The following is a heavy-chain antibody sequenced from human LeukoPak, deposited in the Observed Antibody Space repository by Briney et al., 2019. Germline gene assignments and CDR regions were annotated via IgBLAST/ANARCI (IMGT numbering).Heavy chain of an antibody. CDR3: ARKNYYDSSGYYSD. Sequence: GGSLRLSCAASGFTFDDYGMSWVRQAPGKGLEWVSGINWNGGSTGYADSVKGRFTISRDNAKNSLYLQMNSLRAEDTALYYCARKNYYDSSGYYSDWSQGTLVTVSS. V-gene: IGHV3-20*04. J-gene: IGHJ4*02. CDR1: GFTFDDYG. CDR2: INWNGGST. D-gene: IGHD3-22*01.